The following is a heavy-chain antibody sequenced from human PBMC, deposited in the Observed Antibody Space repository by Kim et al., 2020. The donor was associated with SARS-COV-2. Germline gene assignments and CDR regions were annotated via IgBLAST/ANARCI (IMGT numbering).Heavy chain of an antibody. CDR3: AKGLRAGDLAGYFDY. V-gene: IGHV3-9*01. Sequence: GGSLRLSCAASGFTFDDYAMHWVRQAPGKGLEWVSGISWNSGSIGYADSVKGRFTISRDNAKNSLYLQMNSLRAEDTALYYCAKGLRAGDLAGYFDYWGQGTLVTVS. J-gene: IGHJ4*02. CDR1: GFTFDDYA. D-gene: IGHD7-27*01. CDR2: ISWNSGSI.